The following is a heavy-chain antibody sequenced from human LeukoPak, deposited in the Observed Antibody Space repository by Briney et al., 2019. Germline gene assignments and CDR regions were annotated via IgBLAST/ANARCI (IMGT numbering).Heavy chain of an antibody. CDR2: INPNSGGT. Sequence: ASVKVSYKASGYTFTGYYMHWVRQAPGQGLEWMGWINPNSGGTNYAQKFQGRVTMTRDTSISTAYMELSRLRSDDTAAYYCARAIYKANWFDPWGQGTLVTVSS. V-gene: IGHV1-2*02. CDR1: GYTFTGYY. D-gene: IGHD1-14*01. J-gene: IGHJ5*02. CDR3: ARAIYKANWFDP.